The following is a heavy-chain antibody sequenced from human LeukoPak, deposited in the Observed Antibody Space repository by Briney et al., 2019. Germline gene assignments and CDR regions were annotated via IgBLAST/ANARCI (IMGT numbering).Heavy chain of an antibody. V-gene: IGHV4-34*01. CDR2: INHSGST. Sequence: SETLSLTCAVYGGSFSGYYWSWIRQPPGKGLEWIGEINHSGSTNYNPSLKSRVTISVDTSKHQFSLKLSSVTAADTAVYYCARLAADIDCWGQGTLVTVSS. D-gene: IGHD6-13*01. J-gene: IGHJ4*02. CDR1: GGSFSGYY. CDR3: ARLAADIDC.